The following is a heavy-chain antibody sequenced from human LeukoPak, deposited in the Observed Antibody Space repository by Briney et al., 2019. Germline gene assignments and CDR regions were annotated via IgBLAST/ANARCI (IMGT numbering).Heavy chain of an antibody. V-gene: IGHV4-59*08. Sequence: SETLSLTCTVSGGSISSYYWSWIRQPPGKGLEWIGYIYYSGSTNYNPSLKSRVTISVDTSKNQFSLKLSSVTAADTAVYYCARHELARGAIVLGWFDPWGQGTLVTVSS. CDR2: IYYSGST. CDR3: ARHELARGAIVLGWFDP. J-gene: IGHJ5*02. CDR1: GGSISSYY. D-gene: IGHD2-8*02.